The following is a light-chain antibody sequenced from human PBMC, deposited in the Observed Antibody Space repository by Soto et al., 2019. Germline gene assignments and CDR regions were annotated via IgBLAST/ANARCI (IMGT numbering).Light chain of an antibody. CDR2: AAS. J-gene: IGKJ4*01. V-gene: IGKV1-9*01. CDR1: QAISSY. CDR3: QQLKSYPLS. Sequence: DIQLTQSPSFLSASVGDRVTITCRTSQAISSYLAWYQQKPGKAPQLLIYAASTLQTGVPSRFSGRGCGTAFTLSIRSLQPEDFATYFCQQLKSYPLSFGGGTKVQI.